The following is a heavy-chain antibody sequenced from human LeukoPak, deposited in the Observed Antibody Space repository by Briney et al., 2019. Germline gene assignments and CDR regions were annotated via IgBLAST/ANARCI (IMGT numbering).Heavy chain of an antibody. J-gene: IGHJ4*02. Sequence: PSETLSLTCTVYGTSISDDYLSWIRQSPGKGLEWIGNVFNTGDTNYNPSLKSRVTILVDTSKNQFSLKLTSVTDADTAVYYCARGTLQWHLDLWGQGTLVIVSS. D-gene: IGHD4-11*01. CDR3: ARGTLQWHLDL. V-gene: IGHV4-59*01. CDR1: GTSISDDY. CDR2: VFNTGDT.